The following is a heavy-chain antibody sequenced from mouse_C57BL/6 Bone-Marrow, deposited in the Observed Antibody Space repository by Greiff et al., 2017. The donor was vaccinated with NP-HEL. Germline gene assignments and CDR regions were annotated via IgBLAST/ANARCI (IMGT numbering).Heavy chain of an antibody. Sequence: VQLKQSGAELVKPGASVKLSCTASGFTIKDYSMHWVKQRPERGLEWIGRIDPEDGETKYAPKFQGKATITADTSSNTAYLQLSSLTSEDTAVYYCARSELPAWFADWGKGTLVTVAA. V-gene: IGHV14-2*01. CDR2: IDPEDGET. CDR1: GFTIKDYS. D-gene: IGHD1-1*01. CDR3: ARSELPAWFAD. J-gene: IGHJ3*01.